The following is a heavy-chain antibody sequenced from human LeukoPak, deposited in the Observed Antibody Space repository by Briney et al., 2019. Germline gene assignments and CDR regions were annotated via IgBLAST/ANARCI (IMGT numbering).Heavy chain of an antibody. CDR3: AKDTYGDYPPA. CDR1: GFTFSSYA. V-gene: IGHV3-23*01. Sequence: GGSLRLSCAASGFTFSSYAMCWVRQAPGKGLEWVSGISGSGDNTYYADSVKGRFIISRDNSKNTLYVQVNSLGTEDTAAYYCAKDTYGDYPPAWGQGTLVTVSS. J-gene: IGHJ5*02. CDR2: ISGSGDNT. D-gene: IGHD4-17*01.